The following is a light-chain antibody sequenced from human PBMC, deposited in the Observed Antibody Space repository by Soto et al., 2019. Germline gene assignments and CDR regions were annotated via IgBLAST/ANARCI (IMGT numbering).Light chain of an antibody. V-gene: IGKV3-20*01. CDR1: QSVSSSY. J-gene: IGKJ1*01. Sequence: EIVLTQSPGTLSLSPGERATLSCRASQSVSSSYIAWYQHKPGQAPRLLIYGASSRATGIPDRFSGSGSGTDFTLTISRLEPEDFAVYYCQQYGNSPWTFGQGTKVEIK. CDR3: QQYGNSPWT. CDR2: GAS.